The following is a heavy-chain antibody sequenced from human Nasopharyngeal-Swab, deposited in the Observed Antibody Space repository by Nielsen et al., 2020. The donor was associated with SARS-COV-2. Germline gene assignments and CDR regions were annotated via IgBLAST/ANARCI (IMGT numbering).Heavy chain of an antibody. V-gene: IGHV4-39*07. CDR1: GGSISSSSYY. J-gene: IGHJ4*02. CDR3: ARDKWSIADA. Sequence: SETLSLTCTVSGGSISSSSYYWGWIRQPPGKGLEWIGSIYYSGSTYYNPSLKSRVTISVDTSKNQFSLKLSSVTAADTAVYYCARDKWSIADAWGQGTLVTVSS. CDR2: IYYSGST. D-gene: IGHD6-6*01.